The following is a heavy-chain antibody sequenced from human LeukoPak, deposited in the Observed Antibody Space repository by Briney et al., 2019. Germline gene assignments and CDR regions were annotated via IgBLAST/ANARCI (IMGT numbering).Heavy chain of an antibody. D-gene: IGHD2-2*02. Sequence: SETLSLTCAVSGGSISSSSYYWGWIRQPPGKGLEWIGSIYYSGSTFYNPSLKSRVTISVDTSKNQFSLKLSSVTAADTAVYFCARQSSTSCYIDYWGQGTLVAVSS. CDR2: IYYSGST. CDR1: GGSISSSSYY. CDR3: ARQSSTSCYIDY. V-gene: IGHV4-39*01. J-gene: IGHJ4*02.